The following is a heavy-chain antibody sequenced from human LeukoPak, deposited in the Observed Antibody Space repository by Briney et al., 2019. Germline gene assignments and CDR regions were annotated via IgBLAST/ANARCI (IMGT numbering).Heavy chain of an antibody. J-gene: IGHJ4*02. D-gene: IGHD3-22*01. Sequence: SETLSLTCTVSGGSISSGGYYWSWIRQHPGKGLEWIGYIYYSGSTYYNPSLKSRVTISVDTSKNQFSLKLSSVTAADTAVYYSARGIGYLRYFDYWGQGTLVTVSS. CDR2: IYYSGST. V-gene: IGHV4-31*03. CDR1: GGSISSGGYY. CDR3: ARGIGYLRYFDY.